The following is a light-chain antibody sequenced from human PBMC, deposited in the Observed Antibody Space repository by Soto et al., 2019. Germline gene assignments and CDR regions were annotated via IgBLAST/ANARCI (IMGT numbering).Light chain of an antibody. CDR1: SGHSSYG. J-gene: IGLJ3*02. Sequence: QSVLTQSPSASASLGASVKVTCTLSSGHSSYGIAWHQQQPEKGPRFLMKLNSDGSHSKGDGIPDRFSGSSSGAERYLTISSLQSEDEADYYCQTWGTGIQVFGGGTKLTVL. CDR2: LNSDGSH. V-gene: IGLV4-69*01. CDR3: QTWGTGIQV.